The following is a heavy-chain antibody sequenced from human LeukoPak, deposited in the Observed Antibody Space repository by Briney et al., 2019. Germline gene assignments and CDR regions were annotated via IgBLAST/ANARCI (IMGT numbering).Heavy chain of an antibody. CDR3: ARADCSSSTCYLRRSWFDP. J-gene: IGHJ5*02. D-gene: IGHD2-2*01. Sequence: GGSLRLSCAASGFTFSTYWMTWVRQAPGKGLEWVASIMYDGSQKYYVDSVKGRFTVSRDNAKNSLHLEMNSLRAEDTAVYYCARADCSSSTCYLRRSWFDPWGQGTLVTVSS. CDR1: GFTFSTYW. V-gene: IGHV3-7*01. CDR2: IMYDGSQK.